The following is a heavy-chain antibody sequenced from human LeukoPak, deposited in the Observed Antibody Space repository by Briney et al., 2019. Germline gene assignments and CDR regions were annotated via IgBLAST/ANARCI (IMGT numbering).Heavy chain of an antibody. Sequence: GGSLRLSCAASGFPFSSYSRNWVRQAPGKGLEWVSSISSSSSYIYYADSVKGRFTISRDNAKNSLYLQMNSLRAEDTAVYYCARHPIYNWNADYWGQGTLVTVSS. V-gene: IGHV3-21*01. CDR3: ARHPIYNWNADY. CDR2: ISSSSSYI. CDR1: GFPFSSYS. D-gene: IGHD1-20*01. J-gene: IGHJ4*02.